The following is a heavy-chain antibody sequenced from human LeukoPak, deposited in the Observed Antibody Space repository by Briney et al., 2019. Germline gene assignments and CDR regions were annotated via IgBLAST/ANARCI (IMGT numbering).Heavy chain of an antibody. CDR3: ARIWGTWFDP. CDR1: GGSISSGSYY. CDR2: IYTSGST. Sequence: PSQTLSLTCTVSGGSISSGSYYWSWIRQPAGKGLEWIGRIYTSGSTNYNPSLKSRVTISVDTSKNQFSLKLSSVTAADTAVYYCARIWGTWFDPWGQGTLVTVSS. J-gene: IGHJ5*02. V-gene: IGHV4-61*02. D-gene: IGHD3-16*01.